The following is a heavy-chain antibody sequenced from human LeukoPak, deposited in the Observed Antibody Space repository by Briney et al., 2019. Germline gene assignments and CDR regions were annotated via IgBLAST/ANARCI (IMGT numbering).Heavy chain of an antibody. V-gene: IGHV5-51*01. J-gene: IGHJ4*02. CDR3: ARHREGLEGFDY. CDR1: GSIFTSYW. Sequence: GAPLQISCKGFGSIFTSYWLGWVRQMPGKGLEWMGIIYPGDSDTRYSPSFQGQVTISADKSFSTASLQWSSLKAPHTAMYYCARHREGLEGFDYWGQGTLVTVSS. CDR2: IYPGDSDT.